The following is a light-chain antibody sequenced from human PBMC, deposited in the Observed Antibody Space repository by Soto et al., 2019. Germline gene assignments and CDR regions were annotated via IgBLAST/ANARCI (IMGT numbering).Light chain of an antibody. CDR1: QYVGNY. Sequence: IRLTQSPTSLIASVGDRVTITCQASQYVGNYLNWYQQKPGEPPRLLISGASNLEPGVPARFSGSGSGAEFTFIIRYLQPEDVATYFCQQYDNIILSFGGGTKVEI. V-gene: IGKV1-33*01. CDR3: QQYDNIILS. CDR2: GAS. J-gene: IGKJ4*01.